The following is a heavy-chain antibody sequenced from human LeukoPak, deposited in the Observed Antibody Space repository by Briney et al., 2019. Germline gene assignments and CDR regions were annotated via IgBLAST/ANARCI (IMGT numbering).Heavy chain of an antibody. CDR1: GGSFSGYY. V-gene: IGHV4-34*01. CDR3: ARGGKATVVTM. J-gene: IGHJ4*02. CDR2: INHSGST. D-gene: IGHD4-23*01. Sequence: SETLSLTCAVYGGSFSGYYWSWIRQPPGKGLEWIGEINHSGSTNYNLSLKSRVTISVDTSKNQFSLKLTSVTAADTAVYYCARGGKATVVTMWGQGILVTVSS.